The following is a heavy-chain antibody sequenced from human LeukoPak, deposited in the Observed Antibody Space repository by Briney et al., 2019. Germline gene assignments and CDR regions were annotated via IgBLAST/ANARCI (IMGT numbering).Heavy chain of an antibody. Sequence: ASVKVSCKASGGTFSSYAISWVRQAPGQGLEWMGRIIPILGIANYAQKFQGRVTITADKSTSTAYMELRSLRADDTAVYYCARDQSSGSGSYQDYWGQGTLVTVSS. D-gene: IGHD3-10*01. V-gene: IGHV1-69*04. CDR3: ARDQSSGSGSYQDY. CDR2: IIPILGIA. J-gene: IGHJ4*02. CDR1: GGTFSSYA.